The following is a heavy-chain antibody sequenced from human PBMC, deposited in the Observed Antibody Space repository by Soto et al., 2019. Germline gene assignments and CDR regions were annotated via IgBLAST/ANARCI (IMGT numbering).Heavy chain of an antibody. V-gene: IGHV3-9*01. CDR3: AKGVIGGWWSAPFDY. CDR1: GFTFYDYA. Sequence: SLRLSCAASGFTFYDYAMHFVRQSPVKCLEWVSGISWNSGSIGYADSVKGRFTISRDNAKNSLYLQMNSLRAEDTALYYCAKGVIGGWWSAPFDYWGQGTLVTVSS. J-gene: IGHJ4*02. CDR2: ISWNSGSI. D-gene: IGHD2-15*01.